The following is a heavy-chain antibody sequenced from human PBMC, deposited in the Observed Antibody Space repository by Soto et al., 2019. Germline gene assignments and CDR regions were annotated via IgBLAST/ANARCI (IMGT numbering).Heavy chain of an antibody. CDR2: MSSDGSNR. CDR3: VRGVHSGAYLVDY. Sequence: GGSLRLSCAGSGFSFSNYAIHWVRQAPDKGQEWVALMSSDGSNRQSAGSVKGRFTISRDKSENTVYLQMNSLTIEDTAVYYCVRGVHSGAYLVDYWGQGTPVTVSS. V-gene: IGHV3-30-3*01. CDR1: GFSFSNYA. J-gene: IGHJ4*02. D-gene: IGHD3-10*01.